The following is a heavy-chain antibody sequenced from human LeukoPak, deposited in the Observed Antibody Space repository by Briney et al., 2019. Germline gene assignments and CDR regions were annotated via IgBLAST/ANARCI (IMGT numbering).Heavy chain of an antibody. Sequence: PGGSLRLSCAASGFTVSSNYMSWVRQAPGKGLEWVSVISGSGGSTYYADSVKGRFTISRDNSKNTLYLQMNSLRSEDTAVYYCAKSTSFYLDSWGQGTLVTVSS. CDR3: AKSTSFYLDS. CDR1: GFTVSSNY. V-gene: IGHV3-23*01. CDR2: ISGSGGST. J-gene: IGHJ4*02.